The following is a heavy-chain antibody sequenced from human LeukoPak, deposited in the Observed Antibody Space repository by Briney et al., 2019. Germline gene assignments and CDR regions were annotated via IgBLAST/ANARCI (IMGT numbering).Heavy chain of an antibody. CDR2: IIPIFGTA. CDR1: GGTFSSYA. D-gene: IGHD3-9*01. CDR3: ARGPHGRIYDILTGFDY. Sequence: SVKVSCKASGGTFSSYAISWVRQAPGQGLEWMGGIIPIFGTANYAQKFQGRVTITADKSTSTAYMELSSLRSEDTAVYYCARGPHGRIYDILTGFDYWGQGTLVTVSS. V-gene: IGHV1-69*06. J-gene: IGHJ4*02.